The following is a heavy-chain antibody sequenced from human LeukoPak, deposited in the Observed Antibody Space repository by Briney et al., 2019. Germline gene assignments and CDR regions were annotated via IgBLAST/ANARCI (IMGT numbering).Heavy chain of an antibody. D-gene: IGHD3-10*01. J-gene: IGHJ6*04. Sequence: GASVKVSCKASGYTFTSYYMHWVGQAPGQGREWLVIINPSGGSTSYAQKFQGRVTMTRDTSTSTVYMELSSLRSADTAVYYCARGRTGYGMDVWGKGTTVTVSS. V-gene: IGHV1-46*01. CDR3: ARGRTGYGMDV. CDR1: GYTFTSYY. CDR2: INPSGGST.